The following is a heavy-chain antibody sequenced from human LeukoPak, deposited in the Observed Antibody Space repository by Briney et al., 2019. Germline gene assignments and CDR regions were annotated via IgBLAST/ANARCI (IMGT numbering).Heavy chain of an antibody. CDR2: IIPIFGTA. CDR3: ARGSSSWYPYNWFDP. CDR1: GGTFSSYA. J-gene: IGHJ5*02. V-gene: IGHV1-69*13. D-gene: IGHD6-13*01. Sequence: EASVKVSCKASGGTFSSYAISWVRQAPGQGLEWMGGIIPIFGTANYAQKFQGRVTITADESTSTAYMELSSLRSEDTAVYYCARGSSSWYPYNWFDPWGQGTLVTVSS.